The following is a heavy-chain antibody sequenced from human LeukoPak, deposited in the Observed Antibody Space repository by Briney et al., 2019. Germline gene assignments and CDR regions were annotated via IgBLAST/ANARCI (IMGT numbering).Heavy chain of an antibody. CDR2: IIPIFGTA. V-gene: IGHV1-69*05. D-gene: IGHD2-15*01. CDR3: ARVACSGGSCYFEYFQH. CDR1: GGTFSSYA. J-gene: IGHJ1*01. Sequence: SVKVSCKASGGTFSSYAISWVRQAPGQGLEWMGGIIPIFGTANYAQKFQGRVTITTDESTSTAYLELSSLRSEDTAVYYCARVACSGGSCYFEYFQHWGQGTLSPSPQ.